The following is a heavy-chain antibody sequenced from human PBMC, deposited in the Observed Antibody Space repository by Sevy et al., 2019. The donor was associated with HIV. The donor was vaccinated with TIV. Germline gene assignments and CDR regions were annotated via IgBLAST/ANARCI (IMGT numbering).Heavy chain of an antibody. CDR1: GFTVSSNY. CDR3: AGHYGSGSYYRHYYYMDV. V-gene: IGHV3-53*01. CDR2: IYSGGST. J-gene: IGHJ6*03. Sequence: GGSLRLSCAASGFTVSSNYMSWVRQAPGKGLEWVSVIYSGGSTYYADSVKGRFTISRDNSKNTRYLQMNGLRAEDTAVYYCAGHYGSGSYYRHYYYMDVWGKGTTVTVSS. D-gene: IGHD3-10*01.